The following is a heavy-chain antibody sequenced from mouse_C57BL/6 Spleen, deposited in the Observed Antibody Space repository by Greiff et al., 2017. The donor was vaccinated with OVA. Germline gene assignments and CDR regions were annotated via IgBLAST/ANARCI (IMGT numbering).Heavy chain of an antibody. Sequence: QVQLQQSGAELVRPGASVTLSCKASGYTFTDYEMHWVKQTPVHGLEWIGAIDPETGGTAYNQKFKGKAILTADKSSSTAYMELRSLTSEDSAVYYCTSYGYDEAWFAYWGQGTLVTVSA. CDR2: IDPETGGT. J-gene: IGHJ3*01. CDR3: TSYGYDEAWFAY. V-gene: IGHV1-15*01. D-gene: IGHD2-2*01. CDR1: GYTFTDYE.